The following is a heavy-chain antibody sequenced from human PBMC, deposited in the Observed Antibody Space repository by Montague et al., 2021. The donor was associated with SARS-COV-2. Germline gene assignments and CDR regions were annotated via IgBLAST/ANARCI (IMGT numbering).Heavy chain of an antibody. CDR3: ARDFGRTGYYYGLDV. D-gene: IGHD3/OR15-3a*01. CDR1: GGSISSGGYY. Sequence: TLSLTCTVSGGSISSGGYYWSWIRQLPGKGLEWLGYFYYSGSTYYNPSLKSRVFISADMSKNQFFLNLTSVTAADAAVYYCARDFGRTGYYYGLDVWGQGTTVTVSS. V-gene: IGHV4-31*03. CDR2: FYYSGST. J-gene: IGHJ6*02.